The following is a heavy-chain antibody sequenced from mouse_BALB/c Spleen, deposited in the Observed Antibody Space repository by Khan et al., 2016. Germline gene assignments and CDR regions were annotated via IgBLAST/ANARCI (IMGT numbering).Heavy chain of an antibody. V-gene: IGHV5-6-3*01. Sequence: VELVESGGGLVQPGGSLKLSCAATGFTFSSYGMSWVRQTPDKRLELVATINSNGGSTYYPDSVKGRFTISRDNAKNTLYLQMSSLKSEDTAMYYCGRMARTINWGQGTTLTVSS. CDR1: GFTFSSYG. J-gene: IGHJ2*01. CDR3: GRMARTIN. CDR2: INSNGGST.